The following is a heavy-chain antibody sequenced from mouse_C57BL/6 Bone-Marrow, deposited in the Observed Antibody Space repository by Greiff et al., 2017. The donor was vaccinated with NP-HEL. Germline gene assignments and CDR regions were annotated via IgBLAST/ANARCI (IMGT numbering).Heavy chain of an antibody. CDR3: ARWKSNYYGSSYGYFDV. V-gene: IGHV1-69*01. CDR1: GYTFTSYW. J-gene: IGHJ1*03. CDR2: IDPSDSYT. Sequence: QVQLQQPGAELVMPGASVKLSCKASGYTFTSYWMHWVKQRPGQGLEWIGEIDPSDSYTNYNRKFKGKSTLTVDKSSSTAYMQLSSLTSEDSAVYYCARWKSNYYGSSYGYFDVWGTGTTVTVSS. D-gene: IGHD1-1*01.